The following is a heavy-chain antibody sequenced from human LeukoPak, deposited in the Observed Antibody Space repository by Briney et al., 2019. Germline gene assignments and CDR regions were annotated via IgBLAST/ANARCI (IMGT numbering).Heavy chain of an antibody. CDR2: IYYSGST. CDR1: GGSISSSSYY. CDR3: AMTTNWNDDVAFDY. Sequence: PSETLSLTCTVSGGSISSSSYYWGWIRQPPGKGLEGIGSIYYSGSTYYNPSLKSRVTISVDTSKNQFSLKLSSVTAADPAVYYCAMTTNWNDDVAFDYWGQGTLVTVSS. J-gene: IGHJ4*02. V-gene: IGHV4-39*01. D-gene: IGHD1-20*01.